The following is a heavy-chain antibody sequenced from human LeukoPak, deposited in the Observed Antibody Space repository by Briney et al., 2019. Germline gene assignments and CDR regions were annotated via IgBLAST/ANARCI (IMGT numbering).Heavy chain of an antibody. CDR1: GGSISSYY. Sequence: PSETLSLTCTVSGGSISSYYWSWVRQPAGKGLEWIGRIYTSGSTNYNPSLKSRDTMPVDTSNTQFSLKLSPVPAANTAVYYCARVVEVPTVGMMCFDPWGQGTLVTVSS. CDR2: IYTSGST. CDR3: ARVVEVPTVGMMCFDP. V-gene: IGHV4-4*07. D-gene: IGHD2-2*01. J-gene: IGHJ5*02.